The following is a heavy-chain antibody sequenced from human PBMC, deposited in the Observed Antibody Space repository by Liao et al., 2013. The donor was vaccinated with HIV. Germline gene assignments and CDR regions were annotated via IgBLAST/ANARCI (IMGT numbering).Heavy chain of an antibody. V-gene: IGHV4-61*02. CDR2: IYTRGST. Sequence: QVQLQESGPGLVKPSQTLSLTCTVSGGSISSGSYSWSWIRQPAGKGLEWIGRIYTRGSTNYNPSLKSRVTISVDTSKNQFSLKLSSVTAADTAIYYCARDARDGARPFAYYYYMDVWGKGTTVTVSS. CDR1: GGSISSGSYS. CDR3: ARDARDGARPFAYYYYMDV. J-gene: IGHJ6*03. D-gene: IGHD6-6*01.